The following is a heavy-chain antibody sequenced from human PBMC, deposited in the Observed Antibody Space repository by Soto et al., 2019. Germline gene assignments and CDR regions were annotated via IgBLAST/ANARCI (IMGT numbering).Heavy chain of an antibody. V-gene: IGHV3-48*01. Sequence: EVQLVESGGGLVQPGGSLRLSCAASGFTFSSYSMNWVRQAPGKGLEWVSYISSSSSTIYYADSVKGRFTISRDNARNSLYRKMNSVRAEDTAVYYCARDRVGTTVTTFWFDPWGQGTLVTVSS. J-gene: IGHJ5*02. D-gene: IGHD4-17*01. CDR3: ARDRVGTTVTTFWFDP. CDR1: GFTFSSYS. CDR2: ISSSSSTI.